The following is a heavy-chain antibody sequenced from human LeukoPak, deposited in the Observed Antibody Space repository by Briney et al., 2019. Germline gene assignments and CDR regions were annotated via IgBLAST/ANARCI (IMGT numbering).Heavy chain of an antibody. CDR3: ARDGITGTTPFDY. Sequence: SETLSLTCTASGGSISSYYWSWIRQPPGKGLEWIGYIYYSGSTNYNPSLKSRVTISVDTSKNQFSLKLSSVTAADTAVYYCARDGITGTTPFDYWGQGTLVTVSS. V-gene: IGHV4-59*01. CDR2: IYYSGST. D-gene: IGHD1-7*01. CDR1: GGSISSYY. J-gene: IGHJ4*02.